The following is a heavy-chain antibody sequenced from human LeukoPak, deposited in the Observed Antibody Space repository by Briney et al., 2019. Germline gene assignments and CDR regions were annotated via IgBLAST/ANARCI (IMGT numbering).Heavy chain of an antibody. D-gene: IGHD2-15*01. CDR2: ISYDGSNK. Sequence: PGGSLRLSCAASGFTFSSYAVHWVRQAPGKGLEWVAVISYDGSNKYYADSVKGRFTISRDNSKNTLYLQMNSMRAEDTAVYYCARALGVAWFDPWGQGTLVTVSS. CDR3: ARALGVAWFDP. J-gene: IGHJ5*02. CDR1: GFTFSSYA. V-gene: IGHV3-30*04.